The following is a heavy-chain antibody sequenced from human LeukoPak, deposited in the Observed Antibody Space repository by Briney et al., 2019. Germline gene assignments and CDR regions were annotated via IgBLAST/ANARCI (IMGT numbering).Heavy chain of an antibody. J-gene: IGHJ4*02. D-gene: IGHD6-19*01. CDR1: GYSFTNYG. Sequence: ASVTVSCKASGYSFTNYGITWVHQAPGQGLEWMGWFSAYNGNTNYAQKLQDRVTMTTDTSTNTAYMELRSLRSDDTAVYFCARGVAGTEGLFEYWGQGTLVTVSS. CDR2: FSAYNGNT. CDR3: ARGVAGTEGLFEY. V-gene: IGHV1-18*01.